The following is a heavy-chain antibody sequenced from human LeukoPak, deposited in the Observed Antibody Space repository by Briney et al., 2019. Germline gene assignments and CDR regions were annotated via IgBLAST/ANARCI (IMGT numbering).Heavy chain of an antibody. V-gene: IGHV4-34*01. Sequence: SETLSLTCAVYGGSFNGYYWSWIRQPPGKGLEWIGEINHSGSTNYNPSLKSRVTISVDTSKNQFSLKLSSVTAADTAVYYCARGQGPYSSGWYGRYFDYWGQGTLVTVSS. CDR3: ARGQGPYSSGWYGRYFDY. J-gene: IGHJ4*02. CDR2: INHSGST. CDR1: GGSFNGYY. D-gene: IGHD6-19*01.